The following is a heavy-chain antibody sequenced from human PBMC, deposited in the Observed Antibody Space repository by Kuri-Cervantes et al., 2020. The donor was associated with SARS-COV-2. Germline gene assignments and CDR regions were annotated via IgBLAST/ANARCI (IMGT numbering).Heavy chain of an antibody. D-gene: IGHD3-10*01. J-gene: IGHJ5*02. CDR1: GYTFTGYY. V-gene: IGHV1-2*02. CDR2: INPNSGGT. Sequence: ASVKVSCKASGYTFTGYYMHWVRQAPGQGLEWMGWINPNSGGTNYAQKFQGRVTMTRDTSISTAYMELSRLRSDDTAVYYCATGSVLYRSSVDWFDPLGPGNPGHRLL. CDR3: ATGSVLYRSSVDWFDP.